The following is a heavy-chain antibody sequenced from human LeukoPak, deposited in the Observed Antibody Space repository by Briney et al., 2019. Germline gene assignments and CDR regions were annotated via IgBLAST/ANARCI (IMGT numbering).Heavy chain of an antibody. V-gene: IGHV3-21*01. CDR3: ARDPRTIEKGALDY. Sequence: GGSLRLSCAASGFTFSSYEMNWVRQAPGKGLEWVSSISSSSSYIYYADSVKGRFTISRDNAKNSLYLQMNSLRAEDTAVYYCARDPRTIEKGALDYWGQGTLVTVSS. J-gene: IGHJ4*02. CDR1: GFTFSSYE. CDR2: ISSSSSYI. D-gene: IGHD1-14*01.